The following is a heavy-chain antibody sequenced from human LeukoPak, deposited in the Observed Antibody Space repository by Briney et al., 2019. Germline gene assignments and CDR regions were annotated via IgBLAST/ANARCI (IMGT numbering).Heavy chain of an antibody. CDR2: TNGSGGGT. Sequence: GVSLRLSCAASGFTFSSYAMSWVRQAQGQGLVWVTATNGSGGGTYYADSMKGRFTISRDNSKDSPYLQTHSLRDYDTAVYYCAKVVRIVVVPAAMERNWFDPCGQGTLVTVSS. V-gene: IGHV3-23*01. D-gene: IGHD2-2*01. CDR3: AKVVRIVVVPAAMERNWFDP. CDR1: GFTFSSYA. J-gene: IGHJ5*02.